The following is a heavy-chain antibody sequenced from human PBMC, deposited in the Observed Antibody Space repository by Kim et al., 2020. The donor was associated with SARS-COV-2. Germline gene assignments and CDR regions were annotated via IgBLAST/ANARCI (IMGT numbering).Heavy chain of an antibody. V-gene: IGHV1-24*01. D-gene: IGHD5-18*01. Sequence: ETIYAQKFQGRVTMTEDTSTDTAYMELSSLRSEDTAVYYCATGVDTAGVYWGQGTLVTVSS. J-gene: IGHJ4*02. CDR2: ET. CDR3: ATGVDTAGVY.